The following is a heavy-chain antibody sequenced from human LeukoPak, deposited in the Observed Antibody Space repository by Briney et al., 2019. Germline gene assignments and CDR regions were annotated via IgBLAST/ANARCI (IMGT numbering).Heavy chain of an antibody. CDR2: ISGRGSST. D-gene: IGHD6-13*01. J-gene: IGHJ3*01. CDR1: AFTFSLYA. Sequence: GGSLRLSCVGSAFTFSLYAITWVRQAPGKGLEWVSAISGRGSSTYYADSVKGRFTISRDNSKNTLYLQMNSLRAEDTAIYYCAKDGSSGIAAAADAFDAWGQGTMVTVSS. CDR3: AKDGSSGIAAAADAFDA. V-gene: IGHV3-23*01.